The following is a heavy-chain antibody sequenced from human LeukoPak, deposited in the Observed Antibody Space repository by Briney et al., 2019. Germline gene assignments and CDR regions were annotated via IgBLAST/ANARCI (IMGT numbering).Heavy chain of an antibody. J-gene: IGHJ4*02. D-gene: IGHD2-15*01. CDR3: AKGENEGGPPGFDY. Sequence: GGSLRLSCVASGFTFSNYGMHWVRQGPGKGLEWVAFISYDGSLKYYADSVKGRFTISRDNSKNTLYLQMNSLRAEDTAVYYCAKGENEGGPPGFDYWGQGTLVTVSS. CDR2: ISYDGSLK. V-gene: IGHV3-30*18. CDR1: GFTFSNYG.